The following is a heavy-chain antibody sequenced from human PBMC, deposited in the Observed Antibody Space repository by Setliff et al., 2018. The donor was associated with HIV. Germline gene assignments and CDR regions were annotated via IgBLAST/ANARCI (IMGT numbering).Heavy chain of an antibody. CDR1: GASIRSQY. J-gene: IGHJ4*01. Sequence: KPSETLSLTCTVSGASIRSQYWSWIRKPPGKGLEWIGYISYSGSTNYNPSLESRVAMSVDTSKQQFSLEVSSVTAADTAVYYCARTRGYSYGPLAGFDYWGRGSLVTVSS. D-gene: IGHD5-18*01. V-gene: IGHV4-59*11. CDR2: ISYSGST. CDR3: ARTRGYSYGPLAGFDY.